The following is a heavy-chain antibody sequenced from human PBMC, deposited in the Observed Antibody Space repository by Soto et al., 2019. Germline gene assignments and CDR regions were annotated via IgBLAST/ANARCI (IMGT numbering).Heavy chain of an antibody. CDR1: GYTFTRYG. J-gene: IGHJ4*02. V-gene: IGHV1-18*04. CDR3: ARTMTTGTTHFDY. Sequence: ASVKVSCKASGYTFTRYGIPWVRQAPGQGLEWMGWISAYNGNTNYAQKLQGRVTMTTDTSTSTAYMELRRLRSDDTAVYYCARTMTTGTTHFDYWGQGTLVTVSS. D-gene: IGHD4-17*01. CDR2: ISAYNGNT.